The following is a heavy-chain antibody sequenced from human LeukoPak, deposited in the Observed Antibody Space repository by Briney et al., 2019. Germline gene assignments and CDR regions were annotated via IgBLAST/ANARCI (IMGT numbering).Heavy chain of an antibody. CDR3: ARDGGRDFWSGYSPFDY. D-gene: IGHD3-3*01. V-gene: IGHV1-69*01. J-gene: IGHJ4*02. CDR1: GGTFSSYA. Sequence: SVKVSCKASGGTFSSYAISWVRQAPGQGLEWMGGIIPIFGTANYAQKFQGRVTITADESTSTAYMELSSLRSDDTAVYYCARDGGRDFWSGYSPFDYWGQGTLVTVSS. CDR2: IIPIFGTA.